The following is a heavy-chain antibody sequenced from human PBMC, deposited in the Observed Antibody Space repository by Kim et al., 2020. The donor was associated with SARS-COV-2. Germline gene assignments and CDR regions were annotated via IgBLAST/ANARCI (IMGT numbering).Heavy chain of an antibody. J-gene: IGHJ5*02. D-gene: IGHD3-10*01. CDR1: GFTFSSYS. Sequence: GGSLRLSCAASGFTFSSYSMNWVRQAPGKGLEWVSSISSSSSYIYYADSVKGRFTISRDNAKNSLYLQMNSLRAEDTAVYYCASPVTPYGTGIIDPWGQGTLVTVSS. V-gene: IGHV3-21*01. CDR3: ASPVTPYGTGIIDP. CDR2: ISSSSSYI.